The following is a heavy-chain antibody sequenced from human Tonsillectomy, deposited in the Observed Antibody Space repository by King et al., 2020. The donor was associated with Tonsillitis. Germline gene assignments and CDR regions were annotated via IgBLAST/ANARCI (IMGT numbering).Heavy chain of an antibody. V-gene: IGHV4-39*01. CDR3: ARYVSGSFDY. Sequence: LQLQESGPGVVKPSETLSLTCTVSGGSISTSDQYWAWIRQPPGKGLEWTGYMYYSGTISHTPSLNSRITISGGTSENRFSLKLSSVTAADTAVYFCARYVSGSFDYWGQGALVTVSS. CDR2: MYYSGTI. J-gene: IGHJ4*02. CDR1: GGSISTSDQY. D-gene: IGHD1-26*01.